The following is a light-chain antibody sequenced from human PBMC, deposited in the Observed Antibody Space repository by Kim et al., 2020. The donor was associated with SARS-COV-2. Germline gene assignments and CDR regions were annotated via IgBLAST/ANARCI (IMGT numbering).Light chain of an antibody. Sequence: GQSVTISCSGSSSNIGSNLVNWYPQLPGTAPKLLIYSNNKRPSGVPGRLSGSKSGASAALAISGLQSEDEADYYCAAWDDSLNGWVFGGGTKLTVL. CDR3: AAWDDSLNGWV. CDR2: SNN. J-gene: IGLJ3*02. V-gene: IGLV1-44*01. CDR1: SSNIGSNL.